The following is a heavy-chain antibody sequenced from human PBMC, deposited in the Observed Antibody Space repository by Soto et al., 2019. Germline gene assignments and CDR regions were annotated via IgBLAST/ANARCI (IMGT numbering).Heavy chain of an antibody. CDR2: IYYSGST. CDR3: ASGTYSSGWYAPEYFQH. Sequence: SETLSLTCTVSGGSISSYYWSWIRQPPGKGLEWIGYIYYSGSTNYNPSLKSRVTISVDTSKNQFSLKLSSVTAADTAVYYCASGTYSSGWYAPEYFQHWGQGTLVTVSS. CDR1: GGSISSYY. V-gene: IGHV4-59*01. J-gene: IGHJ1*01. D-gene: IGHD6-19*01.